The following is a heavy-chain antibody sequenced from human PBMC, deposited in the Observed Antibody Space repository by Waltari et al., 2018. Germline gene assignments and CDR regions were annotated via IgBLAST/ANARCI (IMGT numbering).Heavy chain of an antibody. V-gene: IGHV4-39*01. Sequence: QLQLQESGPGLVKPSGTLSLTCTVSDDSISSGDYYWGWIRQPPGKGLEWIGSIYYSGHPPYNPSLRSRVTRSVDTSKKQFSLKLSSVTAADTAVYYCARSLHVFKAAAGMFDYWGQGTLVTVSS. CDR1: DDSISSGDYY. CDR3: ARSLHVFKAAAGMFDY. J-gene: IGHJ4*02. CDR2: IYYSGHP. D-gene: IGHD6-13*01.